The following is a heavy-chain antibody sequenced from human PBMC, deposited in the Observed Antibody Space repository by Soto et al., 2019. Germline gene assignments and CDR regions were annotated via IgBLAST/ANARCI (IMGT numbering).Heavy chain of an antibody. V-gene: IGHV3-30*18. CDR1: GFTFSSYG. Sequence: QVQLVESGGGVVQPGRSLRLSCAASGFTFSSYGMHWVRQAPGKGLEWVAVISYDGSNKYYADSVKGRFTISRDNSKNTLYLQMTSLRAEDAAVYYCAKPAVVYDFWSGYRAYYFDYWGQGTLVTVSS. J-gene: IGHJ4*02. CDR2: ISYDGSNK. D-gene: IGHD3-3*01. CDR3: AKPAVVYDFWSGYRAYYFDY.